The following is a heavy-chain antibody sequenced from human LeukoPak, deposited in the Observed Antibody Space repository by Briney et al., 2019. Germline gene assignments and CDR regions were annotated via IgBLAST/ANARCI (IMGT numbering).Heavy chain of an antibody. V-gene: IGHV4-59*01. CDR2: SYSGST. CDR3: ARDGYGSGSYGWFDP. D-gene: IGHD3-10*01. CDR1: GASITSSY. J-gene: IGHJ5*02. Sequence: SETLSLTCSVSGASITSSYWSWLRQTPGKGLEWLGNSYSGSTNYNPSFESRVTVSLDTSKNQFSLRLTSVTAADTALYYCARDGYGSGSYGWFDPWGQGTLVTVSS.